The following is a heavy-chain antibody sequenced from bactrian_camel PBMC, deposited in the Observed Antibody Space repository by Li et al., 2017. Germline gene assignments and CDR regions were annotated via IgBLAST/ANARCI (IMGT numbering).Heavy chain of an antibody. Sequence: HVQLVESGGGSVQAGGSLSLACAVSGYTHDTFCMAWFRQAPGKEREGVARIYTGSGNTYYADSVKGRFTISQDYAKNTMYLQMNSLKTEDTAVYYCAPAGRSYVDIKCRARLGQGTQVTVS. CDR1: GYTHDTFC. J-gene: IGHJ4*01. D-gene: IGHD6*01. V-gene: IGHV3S1*01. CDR2: IYTGSGNT.